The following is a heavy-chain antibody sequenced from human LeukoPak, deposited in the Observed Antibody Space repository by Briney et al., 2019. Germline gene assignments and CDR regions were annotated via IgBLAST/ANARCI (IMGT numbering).Heavy chain of an antibody. CDR2: INHSGST. V-gene: IGHV4-34*01. J-gene: IGHJ4*02. Sequence: SETLSLTCAVYGGSFSGYYWSWIRQPPGKGLEWIGEINHSGSTNYNPSLKSRVTISVDTSKNQFSLKLSSVTAADTAVYYCATYSSSRPPDYWGQGTLVTVSS. CDR3: ATYSSSRPPDY. CDR1: GGSFSGYY. D-gene: IGHD6-13*01.